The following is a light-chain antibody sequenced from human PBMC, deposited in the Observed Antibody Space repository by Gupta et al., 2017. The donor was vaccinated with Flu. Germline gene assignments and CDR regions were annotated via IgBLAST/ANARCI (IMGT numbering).Light chain of an antibody. CDR3: SRALPTALT. CDR2: LGS. Sequence: TPGEPSSISCRSSQSRLDTSGYNYLDRYVHKPGQTLQLLILLGSQRAPPVPVRFSGCGSGIAFTLKIISIEAVAVGSYYSSRALPTALTFGGGTKVEI. V-gene: IGKV2-28*01. J-gene: IGKJ4*01. CDR1: QSRLDTSGYNY.